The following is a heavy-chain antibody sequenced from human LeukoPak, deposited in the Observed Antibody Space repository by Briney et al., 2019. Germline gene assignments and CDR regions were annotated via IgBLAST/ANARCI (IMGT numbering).Heavy chain of an antibody. CDR1: GFTFSNYA. CDR2: ISISGDST. J-gene: IGHJ4*02. CDR3: ARESGYVTYYLDS. D-gene: IGHD2-15*01. V-gene: IGHV3-64*01. Sequence: PGGSLRLSCAASGFTFSNYAMYWVRQAPGKGLEYVSAISISGDSTFYANSMEGRFTISRDNSKNTVYLQMGSLRDEDMAVYYCARESGYVTYYLDSWGQGTLVTVSS.